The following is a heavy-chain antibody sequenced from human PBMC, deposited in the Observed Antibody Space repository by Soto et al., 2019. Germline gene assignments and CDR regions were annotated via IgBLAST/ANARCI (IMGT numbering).Heavy chain of an antibody. D-gene: IGHD5-12*01. CDR1: GFTFTIAW. CDR2: IKSKSSGGTT. CDR3: IAGVGYNDFDY. J-gene: IGHJ4*02. Sequence: EVQLVESGGGFIEPGGSLRLSCAASGFTFTIAWMTWVRQAPGKGLEWVGRIKSKSSGGTTDYAAPVKGRFSISRDDSKNTVFLQMSSLKTEDTAVYYCIAGVGYNDFDYWGQGTLVTVSS. V-gene: IGHV3-15*01.